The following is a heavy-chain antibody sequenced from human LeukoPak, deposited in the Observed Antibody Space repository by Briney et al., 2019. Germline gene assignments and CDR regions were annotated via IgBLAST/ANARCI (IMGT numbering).Heavy chain of an antibody. J-gene: IGHJ6*02. CDR2: IYHSGST. Sequence: SQTLSLTCTVSGGSISSGGYYWSWIRQPPGKGLEWIGYIYHSGSTYYNPSLKSRVTISVDRSKNQFSLKLSSVTAADTAVYYCARDAGRYYYYGMDVWGQGTTVTVSS. V-gene: IGHV4-30-2*01. CDR1: GGSISSGGYY. CDR3: ARDAGRYYYYGMDV. D-gene: IGHD1-1*01.